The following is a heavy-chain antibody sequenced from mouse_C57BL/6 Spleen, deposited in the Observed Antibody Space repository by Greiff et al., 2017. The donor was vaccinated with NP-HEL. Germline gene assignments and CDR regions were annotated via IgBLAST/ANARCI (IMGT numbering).Heavy chain of an antibody. J-gene: IGHJ4*01. CDR3: ARGWLLYYAMDY. V-gene: IGHV7-1*01. Sequence: EVHLVESGGGLVQSGRSLRLSCATSGFTFSDFYMEWVRQAPGKGLEWIAASRNKANDYTTEYSASVKGRFIVSRDTSQSILYLQMNALRAEDTAIYYCARGWLLYYAMDYWGQGTSVTVSS. CDR2: SRNKANDYTT. D-gene: IGHD2-3*01. CDR1: GFTFSDFY.